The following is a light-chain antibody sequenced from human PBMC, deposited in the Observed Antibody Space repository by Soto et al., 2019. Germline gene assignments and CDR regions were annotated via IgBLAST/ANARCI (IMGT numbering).Light chain of an antibody. V-gene: IGLV2-14*01. CDR2: EVS. J-gene: IGLJ1*01. Sequence: QSALTQPASVSGSPGQSITISCTGTSSDVGNYNYVSWYQQHPAKAPKLMIFEVSNRPSGISSRFSGSKSGNTASLTISGLQAEDEADYYCSSYTAGGTIFGTGTKVTVL. CDR3: SSYTAGGTI. CDR1: SSDVGNYNY.